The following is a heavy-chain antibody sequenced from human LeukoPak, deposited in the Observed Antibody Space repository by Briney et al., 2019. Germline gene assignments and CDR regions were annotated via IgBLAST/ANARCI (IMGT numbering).Heavy chain of an antibody. CDR3: ARGLRYPGIDY. CDR1: GYTFTSYG. Sequence: ASVTVSCKASGYTFTSYGISWVRQAPGQGLEWMGWISAYNGNTNYAQKLQGRVTMTTDTSTSTAYMELSSLRSEDTAVYYCARGLRYPGIDYWGQGTLVTVSS. CDR2: ISAYNGNT. J-gene: IGHJ4*02. D-gene: IGHD3-9*01. V-gene: IGHV1-18*01.